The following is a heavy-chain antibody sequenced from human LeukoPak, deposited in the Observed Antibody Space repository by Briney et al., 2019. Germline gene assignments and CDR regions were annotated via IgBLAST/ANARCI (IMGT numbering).Heavy chain of an antibody. J-gene: IGHJ4*02. CDR2: MNPNSGNT. Sequence: ASVKVSCKASGYTFTGYYMHWVRQATGRGLEWMGWMNPNSGNTGYAQKFQGRVTMTRNTSISTAYMELSRLRSDDTAVYYCARISSGWLSSYWGQGTLVTVSS. D-gene: IGHD1-26*01. V-gene: IGHV1-8*02. CDR1: GYTFTGYY. CDR3: ARISSGWLSSY.